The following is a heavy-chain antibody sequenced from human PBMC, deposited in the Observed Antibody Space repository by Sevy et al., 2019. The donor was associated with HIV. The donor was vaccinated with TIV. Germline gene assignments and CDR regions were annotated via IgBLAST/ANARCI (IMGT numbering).Heavy chain of an antibody. CDR1: GYSFTSYW. Sequence: GESLKISCKGSGYSFTSYWIGWVRQMPGKGLEWMGIIYPGDSDTIYAPSFQGQVTISADKSISTAYLQWSSLKASDTAMYYCARRITMVRGVTYFDYWGQGTLVTVSS. D-gene: IGHD3-10*01. V-gene: IGHV5-51*01. CDR3: ARRITMVRGVTYFDY. J-gene: IGHJ4*02. CDR2: IYPGDSDT.